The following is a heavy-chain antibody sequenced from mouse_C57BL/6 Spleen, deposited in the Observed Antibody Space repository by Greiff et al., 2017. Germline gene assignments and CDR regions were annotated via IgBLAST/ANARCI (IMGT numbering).Heavy chain of an antibody. Sequence: VQLQQSGPELVKPGASVKIPCKASGYTFTDYNMDWVKQSHGTSLEWIGDINPNNGGTIYNQKFKGKATLTVDKSSSTAYMELRSLTSEDTAVYYCARWDYDGDYAMDYWGQGTSVTVSS. V-gene: IGHV1-18*01. CDR3: ARWDYDGDYAMDY. CDR1: GYTFTDYN. CDR2: INPNNGGT. D-gene: IGHD2-4*01. J-gene: IGHJ4*01.